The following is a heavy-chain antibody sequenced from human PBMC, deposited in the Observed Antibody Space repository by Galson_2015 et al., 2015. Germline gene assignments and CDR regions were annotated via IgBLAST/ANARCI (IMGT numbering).Heavy chain of an antibody. Sequence: CAISGDSVSSGNTAWNWIRQSPSRGLEWLGRTYFRSKWFSEYATSVRGRISISADTSKNQFSLQFNSLTPEDTAVYYCTRGITLVRGPSDDRWGQGTPVTVSS. V-gene: IGHV6-1*01. J-gene: IGHJ5*02. CDR3: TRGITLVRGPSDDR. CDR1: GDSVSSGNTA. CDR2: TYFRSKWFS. D-gene: IGHD3-10*01.